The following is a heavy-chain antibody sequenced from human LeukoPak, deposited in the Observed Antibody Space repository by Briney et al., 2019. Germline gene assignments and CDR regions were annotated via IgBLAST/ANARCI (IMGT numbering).Heavy chain of an antibody. CDR1: GESFSGYY. CDR3: ARGKYDSGGYYLDY. V-gene: IGHV4-34*01. D-gene: IGHD3-22*01. Sequence: PSETLSLTCAVYGESFSGYYWSWIRQPPGKGLTWIGEINHSGSINYNPSLKSRITISLATSKSQFSLKLSSVTAADTAVYYCARGKYDSGGYYLDYWGQGTLVTVSS. J-gene: IGHJ4*02. CDR2: INHSGSI.